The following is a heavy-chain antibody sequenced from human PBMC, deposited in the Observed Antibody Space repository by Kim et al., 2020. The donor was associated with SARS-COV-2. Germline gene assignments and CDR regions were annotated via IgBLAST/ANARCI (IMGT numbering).Heavy chain of an antibody. V-gene: IGHV1-69*01. Sequence: AQKFQGRVTITADESTSTAYMELSSLRSEDTAVYYCASSWRIYYYYGMDVWGQGTTVTVSS. CDR3: ASSWRIYYYYGMDV. J-gene: IGHJ6*02.